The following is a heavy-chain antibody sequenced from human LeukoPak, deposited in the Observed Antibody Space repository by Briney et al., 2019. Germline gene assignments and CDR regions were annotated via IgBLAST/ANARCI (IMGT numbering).Heavy chain of an antibody. J-gene: IGHJ4*02. CDR1: GGSFSGYY. CDR3: ARGPRYDY. D-gene: IGHD3-16*02. V-gene: IGHV4-34*01. CDR2: INHSGST. Sequence: SETLSLTCAVYGGSFSGYYWSWIRQPPGKGLEWIGEINHSGSTNYNPSLKSRVTISVDTSKNQFSLKLSSVTAADTAVYYCARGPRYDYWGQGTLVTVSS.